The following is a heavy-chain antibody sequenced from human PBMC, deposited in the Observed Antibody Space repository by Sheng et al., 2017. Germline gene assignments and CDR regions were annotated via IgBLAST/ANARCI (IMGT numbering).Heavy chain of an antibody. CDR2: IIPIFGTT. D-gene: IGHD3-22*01. V-gene: IGHV1-69*13. CDR1: GGTFSDYA. J-gene: IGHJ6*02. CDR3: ARSGITMMAMDV. Sequence: QVQLEQSGAAVKKPGSSVRVSCKASGGTFSDYAISWVRQAPGQGLEWMGGIIPIFGTTKYAQKFQGRVTITADESRTTAYMALSSLRSADTAVYYCARSGITMMAMDVWGQGTTVTVSS.